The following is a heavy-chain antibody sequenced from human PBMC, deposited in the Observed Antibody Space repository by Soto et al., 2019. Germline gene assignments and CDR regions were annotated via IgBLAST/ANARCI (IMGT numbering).Heavy chain of an antibody. J-gene: IGHJ3*02. V-gene: IGHV4-31*03. Sequence: SETLSLTCTVSGGSISSGGYYWSWIRQHPGKGLEWIGYIYYSGSTYYNPSLKSRVTISVDTSKNQFSLKLSSVTAADTAVYYCARDQISEYYDFWSGRPDDFDIWGQGTMVTVPS. D-gene: IGHD3-3*01. CDR2: IYYSGST. CDR3: ARDQISEYYDFWSGRPDDFDI. CDR1: GGSISSGGYY.